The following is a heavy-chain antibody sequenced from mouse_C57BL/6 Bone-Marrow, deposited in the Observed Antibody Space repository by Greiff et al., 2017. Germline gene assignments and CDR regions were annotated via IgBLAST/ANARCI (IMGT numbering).Heavy chain of an antibody. V-gene: IGHV14-2*01. CDR1: GFNIKDYY. J-gene: IGHJ4*01. CDR2: IDPEDGET. Sequence: EVNVVESGAELVKPGASVKLSCTASGFNIKDYYMHWVKQRTEQGLEWIGRIDPEDGETKYAPKFQVKATLTADTSSNTAYLQLSSLTSEDAAVYYCARAGVLYAMDYWGQGTSVTVSS. CDR3: ARAGVLYAMDY.